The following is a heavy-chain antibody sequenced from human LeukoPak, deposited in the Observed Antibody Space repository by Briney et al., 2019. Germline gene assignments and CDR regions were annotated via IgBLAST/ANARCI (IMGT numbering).Heavy chain of an antibody. CDR3: ARRSDGIAVAGSLDY. D-gene: IGHD6-19*01. V-gene: IGHV4-34*01. CDR2: INHSGSA. Sequence: PSETLSLTCAVYGGSFSGYYWSWIRQPPGKGLEWVGEINHSGSANYNPYLKCRVAISVDTSKNQFSLMLRSVTAAHTAVYYCARRSDGIAVAGSLDYWGQGTLVTV. CDR1: GGSFSGYY. J-gene: IGHJ4*02.